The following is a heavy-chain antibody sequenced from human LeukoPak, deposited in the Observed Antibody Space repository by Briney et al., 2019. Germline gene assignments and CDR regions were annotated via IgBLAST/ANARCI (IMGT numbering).Heavy chain of an antibody. CDR2: ISSNSNTI. J-gene: IGHJ4*02. CDR1: GFSLTDYY. D-gene: IGHD5-18*01. Sequence: GGSLRLSCTASGFSLTDYYMSWIRQAPGKGLEWVSYISSNSNTIRYADSVRGRFTISRDNSRDSVFLQMNDLRVEDTAVYYCTRTSIRGYSYGSDSWGQGTRVTVSS. CDR3: TRTSIRGYSYGSDS. V-gene: IGHV3-11*04.